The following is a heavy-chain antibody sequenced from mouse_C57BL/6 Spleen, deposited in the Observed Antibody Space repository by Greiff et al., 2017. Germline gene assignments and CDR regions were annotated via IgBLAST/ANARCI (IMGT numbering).Heavy chain of an antibody. Sequence: QVQLQQSGTELVKPGASVKLSCKASGYTFTSYWMHWVKQRPGQGLEWIGNINPSNGGTNYNEKFKSKATLTVDKSSSTAYMQLSSLTSEDSAVYYCARSIYYYGSSYAMDYWGQGTSVTVSS. V-gene: IGHV1-53*01. D-gene: IGHD1-1*01. CDR1: GYTFTSYW. CDR3: ARSIYYYGSSYAMDY. J-gene: IGHJ4*01. CDR2: INPSNGGT.